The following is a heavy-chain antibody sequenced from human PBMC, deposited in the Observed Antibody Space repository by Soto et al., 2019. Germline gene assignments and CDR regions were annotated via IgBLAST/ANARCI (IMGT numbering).Heavy chain of an antibody. D-gene: IGHD6-19*01. J-gene: IGHJ5*02. CDR2: MNPNSGNT. V-gene: IGHV1-8*01. CDR1: GYTFTSYD. Sequence: QVQLVQSGAEVKKPGASVKVSCKASGYTFTSYDINWVRQATGQGLEWMGWMNPNSGNTGYAQKFQGRVTMXXNXSXXTAYMELSSLRSEDTAVYYCARGAQYSSGWYWFDPWGQGTLVTVSS. CDR3: ARGAQYSSGWYWFDP.